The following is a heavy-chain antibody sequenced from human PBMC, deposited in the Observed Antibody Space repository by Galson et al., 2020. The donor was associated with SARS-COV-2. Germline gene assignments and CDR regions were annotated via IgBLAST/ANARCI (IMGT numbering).Heavy chain of an antibody. D-gene: IGHD4-17*01. CDR1: GGTFSSYA. J-gene: IGHJ4*02. CDR2: IIPIFGTA. CDR3: ACDLGDYGDYVY. Sequence: SVKVSCKTSGGTFSSYAISWVRQAPGQGLEWMGGIIPIFGTANYAQKFQGRVTITADESTSTAYMELSSLRSEDTAVYYCACDLGDYGDYVYWGQGTLVTVSS. V-gene: IGHV1-69*13.